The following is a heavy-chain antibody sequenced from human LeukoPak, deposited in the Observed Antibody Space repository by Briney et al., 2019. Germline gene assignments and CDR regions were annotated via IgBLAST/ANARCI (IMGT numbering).Heavy chain of an antibody. CDR3: ARAMKILVPAALNH. J-gene: IGHJ5*02. D-gene: IGHD2-2*01. CDR1: GFTFSSYS. Sequence: PGGSLRLSCAASGFTFSSYSMNWVRQAPGKGLEWVSYISSSSSTIYYADSVKGRFTISRDNAKNSLYLQMNSLRAEDTAVYYCARAMKILVPAALNHWGQGTLVTVSS. V-gene: IGHV3-48*04. CDR2: ISSSSSTI.